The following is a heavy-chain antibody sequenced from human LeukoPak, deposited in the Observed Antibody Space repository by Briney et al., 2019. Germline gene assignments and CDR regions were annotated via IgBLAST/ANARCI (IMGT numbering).Heavy chain of an antibody. CDR1: GFIFRNFG. V-gene: IGHV3-23*01. CDR3: AKDNYGGVYAS. D-gene: IGHD3-16*01. CDR2: ISDVVAHT. J-gene: IGHJ5*02. Sequence: GESLRLSCAASGFIFRNFGMSWIRQAPGKGLEWVSHISDVVAHTWYADSVKGRFIISRDNSNNGVFLQMNSLRPEDTALYYCAKDNYGGVYASWGQGTLVTVSS.